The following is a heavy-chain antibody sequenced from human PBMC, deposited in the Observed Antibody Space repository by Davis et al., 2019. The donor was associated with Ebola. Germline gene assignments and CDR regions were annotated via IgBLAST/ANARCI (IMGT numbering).Heavy chain of an antibody. D-gene: IGHD3-22*01. Sequence: GESLKISCKGSGNSFTNYWIGWVRQMPGKGLEWMGIIYTGDSDTRYSPSFRGQVTISAEKSIRAAYLQWSNLKASDTAMYYCARGGYYDSSGYYYGMDVWGQGTTVTVSS. CDR2: IYTGDSDT. J-gene: IGHJ6*02. CDR3: ARGGYYDSSGYYYGMDV. V-gene: IGHV5-51*01. CDR1: GNSFTNYW.